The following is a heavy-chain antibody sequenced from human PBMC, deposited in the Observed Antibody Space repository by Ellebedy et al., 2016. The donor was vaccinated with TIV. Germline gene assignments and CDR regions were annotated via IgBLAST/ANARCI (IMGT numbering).Heavy chain of an antibody. V-gene: IGHV4-59*08. J-gene: IGHJ6*02. D-gene: IGHD3-10*01. CDR3: ARGTYYYASGTYNDYYFDMDV. CDR2: IYHSGST. CDR1: GGALNGYY. Sequence: SETLSLTXTVSGGALNGYYWSWIRQSPGQGLEWIGCIYHSGSTYYNPSLKSRVTISVDTSKTQFSLKVTSVTAADTAMYYCARGTYYYASGTYNDYYFDMDVWGQGTTVTVSS.